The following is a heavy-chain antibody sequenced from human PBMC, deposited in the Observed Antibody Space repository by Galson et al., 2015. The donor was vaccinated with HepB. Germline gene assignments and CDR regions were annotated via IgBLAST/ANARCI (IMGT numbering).Heavy chain of an antibody. CDR3: AKPPWTVFGVVSRKSYYFDH. Sequence: SLRLSCAASGITFSSYAMHWVRQAPGKGLEWVSSVSASGGGAHYADSVKGRFAVSRDNSKNTLYLQMNRLRAEDTAVYYCAKPPWTVFGVVSRKSYYFDHWGRGTLVTVSS. CDR1: GITFSSYA. V-gene: IGHV3-23*01. CDR2: VSASGGGA. D-gene: IGHD3-3*01. J-gene: IGHJ4*02.